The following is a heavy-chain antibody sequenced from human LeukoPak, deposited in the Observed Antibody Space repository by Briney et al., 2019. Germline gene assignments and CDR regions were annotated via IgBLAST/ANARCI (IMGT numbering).Heavy chain of an antibody. CDR2: INCNSGGT. CDR1: GYTFTGYY. D-gene: IGHD4-17*01. J-gene: IGHJ4*02. V-gene: IGHV1-2*02. Sequence: ASVKVSCKASGYTFTGYYLHWVRQAPGQGLEWMGWINCNSGGTNYAQKFQGRVTMTRDTSISTVYMELSRLIFDDTAVYHCARDKATVTTPYFDYWGQGTQVTVSS. CDR3: ARDKATVTTPYFDY.